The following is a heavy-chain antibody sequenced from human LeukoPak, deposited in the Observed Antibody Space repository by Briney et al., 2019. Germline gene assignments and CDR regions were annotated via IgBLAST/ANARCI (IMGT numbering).Heavy chain of an antibody. CDR3: ARVFLDVDPNYYYYYYMDV. CDR2: IYTSGST. D-gene: IGHD3/OR15-3a*01. CDR1: GNSISSGDNY. V-gene: IGHV4-61*02. Sequence: PSETLSLTCTVSGNSISSGDNYWSWIRQPAGKGLEWIGRIYTSGSTNYNPSLKSRVTISGDTSKNQFSLRLSSVTAADTAVYYCARVFLDVDPNYYYYYYMDVWGKGTTVTVSS. J-gene: IGHJ6*03.